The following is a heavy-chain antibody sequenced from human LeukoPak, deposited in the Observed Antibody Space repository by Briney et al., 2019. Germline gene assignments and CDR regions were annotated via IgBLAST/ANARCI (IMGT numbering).Heavy chain of an antibody. Sequence: GGSLRLSCVASRFTFSSYSMNWVRQAPGKGLEWVSSISSTSSYIYYADSVKGRFTISRDNAKNSLYLQMNSLRAEDTAVYYCARERGYSYGYADYWGQGTPVTVSS. CDR1: RFTFSSYS. J-gene: IGHJ4*02. D-gene: IGHD5-18*01. CDR3: ARERGYSYGYADY. CDR2: ISSTSSYI. V-gene: IGHV3-21*01.